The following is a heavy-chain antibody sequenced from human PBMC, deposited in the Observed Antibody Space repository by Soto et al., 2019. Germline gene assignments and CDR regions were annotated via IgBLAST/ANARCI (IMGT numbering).Heavy chain of an antibody. CDR3: ARACYRSVDY. D-gene: IGHD2-15*01. J-gene: IGHJ4*02. CDR1: GFTFSSYS. Sequence: EVQLVESGGGLVQPGGSLRLSCAASGFTFSSYSMNWVRQAPGKGLEWVSYISSSGSTIYYADSVRGRFTISRDNAKNSLYLQMNSLRDEDTAVSYCARACYRSVDYWGQGTLVTVSS. CDR2: ISSSGSTI. V-gene: IGHV3-48*02.